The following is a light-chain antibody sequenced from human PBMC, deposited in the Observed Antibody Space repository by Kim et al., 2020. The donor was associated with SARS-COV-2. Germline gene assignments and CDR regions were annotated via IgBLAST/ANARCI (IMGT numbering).Light chain of an antibody. J-gene: IGLJ3*02. CDR3: QSYDSSLSGEWV. CDR1: SSNIGEGYD. Sequence: VTISCTGTSSNIGEGYDVHWYQQLPGTAPKLLIYVNNNRPSGVPDRFSGSKSGTSASLAITGLQAEDEADYYCQSYDSSLSGEWVFGGGTKLTVL. CDR2: VNN. V-gene: IGLV1-40*01.